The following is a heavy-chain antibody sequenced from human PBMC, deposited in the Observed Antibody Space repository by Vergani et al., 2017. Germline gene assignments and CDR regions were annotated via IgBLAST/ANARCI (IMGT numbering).Heavy chain of an antibody. Sequence: EVQLLESGGGLVQPGGSLRLSCAASGFTFSSYAMSWVRQAPGKGLEWVSAISGSVGSKYYADSVKGRFTISRDNSKNTLYLQMNSLRAEDTAVYDCAKVSCSSTSCYSGRWFDPWGQGTLVTVSS. CDR3: AKVSCSSTSCYSGRWFDP. CDR1: GFTFSSYA. J-gene: IGHJ5*02. D-gene: IGHD2-2*01. CDR2: ISGSVGSK. V-gene: IGHV3-23*01.